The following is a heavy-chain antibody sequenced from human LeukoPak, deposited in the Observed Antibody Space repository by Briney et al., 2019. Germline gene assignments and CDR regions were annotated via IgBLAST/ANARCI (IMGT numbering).Heavy chain of an antibody. CDR1: GLTVTNAW. Sequence: GGSLRLSCSASGLTVTNAWMNWVRQAPGKGLEWVSLISWDGGSTYYADSVKGRFTISRDNSNNSLYLQMNSLRTEDTALYYCAKEASGGGEFDYRGQGTLVTVSS. D-gene: IGHD3-16*01. V-gene: IGHV3-43*01. CDR2: ISWDGGST. CDR3: AKEASGGGEFDY. J-gene: IGHJ4*02.